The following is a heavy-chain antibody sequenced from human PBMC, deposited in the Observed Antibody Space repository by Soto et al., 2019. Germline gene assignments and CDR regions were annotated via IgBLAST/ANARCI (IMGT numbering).Heavy chain of an antibody. V-gene: IGHV4-31*03. Sequence: SEALSLTSTVSGGSIIIGGYSWNWVRQHPGKGLEWIGYIYYSGVAYYNPSLKSRVTISVDTSKNQFSLKLNSVTAADTAVYYCATVVDPQAYYAMHVWGQGTNVTDS. CDR2: IYYSGVA. CDR1: GGSIIIGGYS. J-gene: IGHJ6*02. CDR3: ATVVDPQAYYAMHV.